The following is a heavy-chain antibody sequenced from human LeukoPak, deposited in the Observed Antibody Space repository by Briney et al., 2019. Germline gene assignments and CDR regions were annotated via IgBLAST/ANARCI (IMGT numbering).Heavy chain of an antibody. Sequence: PSETLSLTCTISGGSISSYYWSWIRQPPGKGLEWIGYIYYSGSTNYNPSPKSRVTISVDTSKNQFSLKLSSVTAADTAVYYCDGEQRTISTVTDYWGQGTLVTVSS. CDR2: IYYSGST. D-gene: IGHD4-17*01. CDR1: GGSISSYY. V-gene: IGHV4-59*08. CDR3: DGEQRTISTVTDY. J-gene: IGHJ4*02.